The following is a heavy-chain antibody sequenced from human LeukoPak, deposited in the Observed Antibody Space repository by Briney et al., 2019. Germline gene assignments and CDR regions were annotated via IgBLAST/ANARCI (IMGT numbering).Heavy chain of an antibody. D-gene: IGHD6-13*01. Sequence: TSETPSLTCAVYGGSFSGYYWSWIRQPPGKGLEWIGEINHSGSTNYNPSLKSRVTISVDTSKNQFSLKLSSVTAADTAVYYCARGGVAAAGSENWFDPWGQGTLVTVSS. CDR1: GGSFSGYY. CDR2: INHSGST. J-gene: IGHJ5*02. CDR3: ARGGVAAAGSENWFDP. V-gene: IGHV4-34*01.